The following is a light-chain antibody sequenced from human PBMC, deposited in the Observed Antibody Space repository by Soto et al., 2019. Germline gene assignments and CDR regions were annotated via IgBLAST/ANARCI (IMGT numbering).Light chain of an antibody. J-gene: IGKJ3*01. Sequence: DVQMTQSPSSLSASVGDRVTITCRASQGISTDLNWYQQKPGKAPKLLIYTTSSLQSGVPSRFSGSGAGTDVTLTISSLQPEEFATYYCQQSYNGPFTFGPGTKVDIK. CDR1: QGISTD. CDR3: QQSYNGPFT. V-gene: IGKV1-39*01. CDR2: TTS.